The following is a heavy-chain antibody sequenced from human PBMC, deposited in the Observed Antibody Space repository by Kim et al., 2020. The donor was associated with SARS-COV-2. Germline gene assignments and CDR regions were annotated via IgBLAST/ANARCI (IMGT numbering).Heavy chain of an antibody. CDR1: GFNFSAVY. J-gene: IGHJ4*02. Sequence: WGSLRLSCAASGFNFSAVYMTWVRQAPGKGLEWLSFISHSGLTTHYADSVRGRFAISRDNGNNSLFLHMNSLRADDTAVYYCAGSFLNNQQWLPHWGQGTLVTVSS. D-gene: IGHD6-19*01. CDR3: AGSFLNNQQWLPH. V-gene: IGHV3-11*01. CDR2: ISHSGLTT.